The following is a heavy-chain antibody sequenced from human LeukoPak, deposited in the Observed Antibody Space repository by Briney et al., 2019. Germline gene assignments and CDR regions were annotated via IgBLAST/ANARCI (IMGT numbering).Heavy chain of an antibody. D-gene: IGHD3-22*01. CDR1: GFNFRNAW. CDR3: ARRAYSSGYYPVNNFDY. Sequence: GGSLRLSCTASGFNFRNAWMCWVRQAPGKGLEWVSVIYSGGSTYYADSVKGRFTISRDNSKNTLYLQMNSLRAEDTAVYYCARRAYSSGYYPVNNFDYWGQGTLVTVSS. CDR2: IYSGGST. J-gene: IGHJ4*02. V-gene: IGHV3-66*01.